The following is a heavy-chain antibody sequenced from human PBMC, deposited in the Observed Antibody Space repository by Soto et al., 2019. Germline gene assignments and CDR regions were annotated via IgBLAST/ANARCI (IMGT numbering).Heavy chain of an antibody. CDR2: ISWNSGSI. CDR3: AKDRATTVVRGGAFDI. J-gene: IGHJ3*02. Sequence: PGGSLRLSCAASGFTFDDYAMHWVRQAPGKGLEWVSGISWNSGSIGYADSVKGRFTISRDNAKNSLYLQMNSLRAEDTALYYCAKDRATTVVRGGAFDIWGQGTMVTVSS. CDR1: GFTFDDYA. D-gene: IGHD4-17*01. V-gene: IGHV3-9*01.